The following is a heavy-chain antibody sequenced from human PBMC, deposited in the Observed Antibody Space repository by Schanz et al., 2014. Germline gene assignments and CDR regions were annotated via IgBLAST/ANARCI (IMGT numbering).Heavy chain of an antibody. CDR3: ALREKPYGPFAS. Sequence: QVQLQESGPGLVKPSQTLSLTCTVSGGSVSSGGDYWSWIRQHPGKGLEWIGFISYSGSTYYNPSLKSQVTISVATSKNQFSLRLDSVTAADTAVYYCALREKPYGPFASWGQGALVTVSS. V-gene: IGHV4-31*01. D-gene: IGHD3-10*01. J-gene: IGHJ4*02. CDR2: ISYSGST. CDR1: GGSVSSGGDY.